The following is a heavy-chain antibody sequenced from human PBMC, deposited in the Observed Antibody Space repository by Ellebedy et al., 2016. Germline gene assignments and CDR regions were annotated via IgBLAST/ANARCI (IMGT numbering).Heavy chain of an antibody. Sequence: GESLKISCAASGFTFTNYAMTWVREAPGKGLEWVSGISDNGASTYYADSVKGRFTISRDNSKNTLYLQMNSLRAEDTAVYYCAKDWGEGYGLDAFEIWGQGTMVTVSS. CDR2: ISDNGAST. V-gene: IGHV3-23*01. CDR1: GFTFTNYA. J-gene: IGHJ3*02. D-gene: IGHD3-16*01. CDR3: AKDWGEGYGLDAFEI.